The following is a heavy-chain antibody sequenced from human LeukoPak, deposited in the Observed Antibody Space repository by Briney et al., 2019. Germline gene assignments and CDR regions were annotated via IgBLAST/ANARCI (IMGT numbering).Heavy chain of an antibody. Sequence: SVKVSCKASGGTFSSYAISWVRQAPGQGLEWMGRIIPILGIANYAQKFQGRVTITADKSTSTAYMELSSLRSEDTAVYYCARGGRGAQGWSDPWGQGTLVTVSS. CDR2: IIPILGIA. D-gene: IGHD1-26*01. CDR1: GGTFSSYA. J-gene: IGHJ5*02. CDR3: ARGGRGAQGWSDP. V-gene: IGHV1-69*04.